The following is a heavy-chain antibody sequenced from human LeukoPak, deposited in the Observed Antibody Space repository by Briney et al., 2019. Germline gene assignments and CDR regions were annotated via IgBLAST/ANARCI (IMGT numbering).Heavy chain of an antibody. Sequence: GGSLRLSCAASGFTFSSSAMSWVRQAPGKGLEWVSSISGNSNYIYYADSVKGRFTISRDSAKSSLYLQMNSLRAEDTAVYYCARAVSCTNGACSHDAFHIWGLGTMVTVSS. CDR2: ISGNSNYI. J-gene: IGHJ3*02. CDR3: ARAVSCTNGACSHDAFHI. CDR1: GFTFSSSA. V-gene: IGHV3-21*01. D-gene: IGHD2-8*01.